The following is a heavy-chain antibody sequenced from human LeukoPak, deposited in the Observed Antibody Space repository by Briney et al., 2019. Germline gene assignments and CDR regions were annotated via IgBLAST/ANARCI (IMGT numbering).Heavy chain of an antibody. Sequence: GGSLRLSCAASEFTFSNYNMNWVRQAPGKGLEWISYISSSTSTIYYADSVKGRFTISRDNAKNSVYLQMNRLRAEDTAVYYCARTWGYGSGLNWLDPWGQGTLVTVSS. CDR1: EFTFSNYN. CDR3: ARTWGYGSGLNWLDP. CDR2: ISSSTSTI. D-gene: IGHD3-10*01. V-gene: IGHV3-48*01. J-gene: IGHJ5*02.